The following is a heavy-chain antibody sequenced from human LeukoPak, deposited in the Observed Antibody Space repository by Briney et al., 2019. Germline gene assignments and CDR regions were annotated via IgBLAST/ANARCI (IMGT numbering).Heavy chain of an antibody. Sequence: SVKVSCKASGGTFSRYAISWVRQAPGQGLEGMGRIIPILGIANYAQKFQGRVTIPADKSTSTAYMELSSLRSEDTAVYYCAREEGSLVPAAIYYYYGMDVWGQGTTVTVSS. J-gene: IGHJ6*02. V-gene: IGHV1-69*04. CDR1: GGTFSRYA. D-gene: IGHD2-2*01. CDR3: AREEGSLVPAAIYYYYGMDV. CDR2: IIPILGIA.